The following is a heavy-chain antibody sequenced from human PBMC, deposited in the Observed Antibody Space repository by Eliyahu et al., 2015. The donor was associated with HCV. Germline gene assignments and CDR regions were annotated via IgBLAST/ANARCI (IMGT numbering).Heavy chain of an antibody. CDR1: GYTFTSYA. D-gene: IGHD2-2*01. Sequence: QVQLVQSGAEVKKPGASVKVSCKASGYTFTSYAMHWVAQAPEQGLEWMGWINAGNGNTKYSQKFQGRVTITRDTSASTAYMELSSLRSEDTAVYYCARDRIGSTSPWREVNWFDPWGQGTLVTVSS. CDR3: ARDRIGSTSPWREVNWFDP. CDR2: INAGNGNT. V-gene: IGHV1-3*01. J-gene: IGHJ5*02.